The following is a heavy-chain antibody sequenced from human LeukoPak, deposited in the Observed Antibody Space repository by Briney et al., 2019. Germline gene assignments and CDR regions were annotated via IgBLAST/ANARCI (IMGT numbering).Heavy chain of an antibody. V-gene: IGHV4-34*01. D-gene: IGHD6-19*01. CDR3: ARGPGRQWLDPYYFDY. CDR2: INHSGST. J-gene: IGHJ4*02. CDR1: GGSFSGYY. Sequence: SETLSLTCAVYGGSFSGYYWSWIRQPPGKGLEWIGEINHSGSTNYNPSLKSRVTISVDTSKNQFSLKLSSVTAADTAVYYCARGPGRQWLDPYYFDYWGQETLVTVSS.